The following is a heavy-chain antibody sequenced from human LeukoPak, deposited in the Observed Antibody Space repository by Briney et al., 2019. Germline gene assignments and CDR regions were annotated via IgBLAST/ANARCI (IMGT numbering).Heavy chain of an antibody. Sequence: SETLSLTCTVSGGSISSYYWSWIRQPPGKGLEWIGYIYYSGSTNYNPSLKSRVTMSVDTSKNQFSLKLSSVTAADTAVYYCARDHRIAARFYYYYYYMDVWGKGTTVTVSS. CDR1: GGSISSYY. D-gene: IGHD6-6*01. CDR2: IYYSGST. V-gene: IGHV4-59*12. J-gene: IGHJ6*03. CDR3: ARDHRIAARFYYYYYYMDV.